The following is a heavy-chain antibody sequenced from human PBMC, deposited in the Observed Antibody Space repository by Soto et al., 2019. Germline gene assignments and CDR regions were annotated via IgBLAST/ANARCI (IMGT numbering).Heavy chain of an antibody. CDR3: ARGARKFGEFTDAFEI. J-gene: IGHJ3*02. V-gene: IGHV1-18*01. D-gene: IGHD3-10*01. Sequence: QVQLVQSEAEVKEPGASVKVSCKASGYNFVTHGITWVRQAPGQGLEWMGWISAYNDNTNYAPKFQGRVTMNTETSTTTAYMELRSLRSDDTAVYYCARGARKFGEFTDAFEIWGQGTTVTVSS. CDR1: GYNFVTHG. CDR2: ISAYNDNT.